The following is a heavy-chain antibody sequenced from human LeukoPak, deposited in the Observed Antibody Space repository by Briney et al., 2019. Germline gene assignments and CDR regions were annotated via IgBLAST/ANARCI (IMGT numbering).Heavy chain of an antibody. CDR2: INHSGST. D-gene: IGHD6-19*01. V-gene: IGHV4-34*01. CDR1: GGSFSGYY. Sequence: PSETLSLTCAVYGGSFSGYYWSWIRQPPGKGLEWIGEINHSGSTNYNPSLKSRVTILVDTSKNQFSLELSSVTAADTAVYYCARPRYSSGWYTNWFDPWGQGTLVIVSS. CDR3: ARPRYSSGWYTNWFDP. J-gene: IGHJ5*02.